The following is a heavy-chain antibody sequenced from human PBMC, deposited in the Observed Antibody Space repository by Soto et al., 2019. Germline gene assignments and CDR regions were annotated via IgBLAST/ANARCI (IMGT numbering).Heavy chain of an antibody. Sequence: GGSLRLSCVGSGFTFSSYGMHWVRQAPGKGLECVAVISDTGSSHYYAASVEGRFTISRENSKNTLSLHMDRLRVEDTAVYYCEKHRGRDRTDQTCYFGADYWCDGTPVPVSS. V-gene: IGHV3-30*18. CDR2: ISDTGSSH. J-gene: IGHJ4*01. CDR1: GFTFSSYG. CDR3: EKHRGRDRTDQTCYFGADY. D-gene: IGHD2-21*02.